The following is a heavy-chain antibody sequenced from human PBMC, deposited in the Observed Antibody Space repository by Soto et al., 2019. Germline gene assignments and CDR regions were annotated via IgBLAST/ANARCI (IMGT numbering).Heavy chain of an antibody. J-gene: IGHJ4*01. CDR2: ISYDGTNK. Sequence: QVQLVESGGGVVQPERSLRLSCAASGFTFSNYGMHWVRQAPGKGLEWVAVISYDGTNKYYADSVKGRFTISRDNSKNTLYLQMNSLRAEDTAIYYCAKISPTYYDFWSGYTYFDYWGHGTLVTVSS. D-gene: IGHD3-3*01. CDR1: GFTFSNYG. CDR3: AKISPTYYDFWSGYTYFDY. V-gene: IGHV3-30*18.